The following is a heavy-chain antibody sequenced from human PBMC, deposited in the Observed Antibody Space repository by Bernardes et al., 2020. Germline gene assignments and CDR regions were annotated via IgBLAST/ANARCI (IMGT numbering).Heavy chain of an antibody. Sequence: SEPLSLTCSVSGGSISNSYWSWIRQSPGKGLEWIGQVYYSGSTNYNPSFKSRVTISLDRSQNHFSLKLTSVTAADTAVYFCAKFGGSYSTQWFDPWGQGALVTVSS. CDR2: VYYSGST. J-gene: IGHJ5*02. CDR1: GGSISNSY. CDR3: AKFGGSYSTQWFDP. D-gene: IGHD1-26*01. V-gene: IGHV4-59*01.